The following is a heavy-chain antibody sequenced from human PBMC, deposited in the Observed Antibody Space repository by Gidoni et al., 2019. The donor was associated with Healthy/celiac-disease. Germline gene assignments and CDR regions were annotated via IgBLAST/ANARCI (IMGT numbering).Heavy chain of an antibody. Sequence: QVQLVESGGGVVQPGRSLRLSCAASGFTFSSYGMHWVRQAPGKGLEWVAGIWYDGSNKYYADSVKGRFTISRDNSKNTLYLQMNSLRAEDTAVYYCARDPDYGDYWGQGTLVTVSS. CDR1: GFTFSSYG. CDR2: IWYDGSNK. V-gene: IGHV3-33*01. J-gene: IGHJ4*02. CDR3: ARDPDYGDY.